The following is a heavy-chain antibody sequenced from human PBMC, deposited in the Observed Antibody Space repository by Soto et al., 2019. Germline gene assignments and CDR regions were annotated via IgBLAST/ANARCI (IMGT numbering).Heavy chain of an antibody. J-gene: IGHJ4*02. V-gene: IGHV1-3*01. CDR2: INAGNGNT. Sequence: ASVKVSCTASGYTFTSYAIHWVRQAPGQRLEWMGWINAGNGNTKYSQKFQGRVIITRDTSAGTAYMELRSLRSEDTAVYYCATPIVAFYWGQGTLVTVSS. D-gene: IGHD5-12*01. CDR1: GYTFTSYA. CDR3: ATPIVAFY.